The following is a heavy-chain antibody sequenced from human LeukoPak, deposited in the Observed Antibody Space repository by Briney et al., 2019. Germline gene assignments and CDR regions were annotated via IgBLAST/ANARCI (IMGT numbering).Heavy chain of an antibody. V-gene: IGHV1-18*01. D-gene: IGHD4-17*01. Sequence: PWASVKVSCKASGYTFTNYDINWVRQAPGQGLEWMGGISAHNGNTNYAQKIQGRVTMTTDTSTSTAYMEMRSLRSDDTAVYYCARLAYGANYIDYWGQGTLVTVSS. J-gene: IGHJ4*02. CDR2: ISAHNGNT. CDR1: GYTFTNYD. CDR3: ARLAYGANYIDY.